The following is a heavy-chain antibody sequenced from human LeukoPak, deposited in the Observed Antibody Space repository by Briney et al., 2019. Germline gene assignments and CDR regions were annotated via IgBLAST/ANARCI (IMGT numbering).Heavy chain of an antibody. V-gene: IGHV3-23*01. D-gene: IGHD3-22*01. J-gene: IGHJ4*02. CDR1: GFTFSSYA. CDR3: AKRAAGYDSGGYYQE. CDR2: ISGSGGST. Sequence: GGSLRLSCAASGFTFSSYAMSWVRQAPGKGLEWVSAISGSGGSTYYADSVKGQFTISRDNSKNTLYLQMNSLRAEDTAVYYCAKRAAGYDSGGYYQEWGQGTLVTVSS.